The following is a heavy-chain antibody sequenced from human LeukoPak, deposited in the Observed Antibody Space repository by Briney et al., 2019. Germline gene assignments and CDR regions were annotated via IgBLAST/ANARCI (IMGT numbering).Heavy chain of an antibody. J-gene: IGHJ4*02. CDR1: GGSISSYY. V-gene: IGHV4-59*08. CDR2: IYYSGST. CDR3: ARLDSSGWYLSQFDY. D-gene: IGHD6-13*01. Sequence: PSETLSLTCTVSGGSISSYYWSWIRQPPGKGLEWIGYIYYSGSTNYNPSLKSRVTISVDTSKNQFSLKLSSVTAADTAVYYCARLDSSGWYLSQFDYWSQGTLVTVSS.